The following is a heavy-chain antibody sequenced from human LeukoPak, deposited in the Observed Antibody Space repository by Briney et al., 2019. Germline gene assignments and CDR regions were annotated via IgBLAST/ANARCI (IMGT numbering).Heavy chain of an antibody. D-gene: IGHD1-26*01. CDR1: GFTFSSYG. J-gene: IGHJ4*02. CDR3: AKARPTYSGSYIDY. CDR2: ISYDGSNK. Sequence: PGRSLRLSCAASGFTFSSYGMHWVRQAPGKGLEWVAVISYDGSNKYYADSVKGRFTISRGNSKNTLYLQMNSLRAEDTAVYYCAKARPTYSGSYIDYWGQGTLVTVSS. V-gene: IGHV3-30*18.